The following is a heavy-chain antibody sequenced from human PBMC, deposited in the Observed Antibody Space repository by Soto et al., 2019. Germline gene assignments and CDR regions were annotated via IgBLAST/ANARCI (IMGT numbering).Heavy chain of an antibody. CDR1: GFTFSSYS. Sequence: HPGGSLRLSCAASGFTFSSYSMNWVRQAPGKGLEWVSYISSSSSTIYYADSVKGRFTISRDNAKNSLYLQMNSLRAEGTAVYYCARVGCSSTSCYDYWGQGTLVTVSS. CDR3: ARVGCSSTSCYDY. CDR2: ISSSSSTI. D-gene: IGHD2-2*01. V-gene: IGHV3-48*01. J-gene: IGHJ4*02.